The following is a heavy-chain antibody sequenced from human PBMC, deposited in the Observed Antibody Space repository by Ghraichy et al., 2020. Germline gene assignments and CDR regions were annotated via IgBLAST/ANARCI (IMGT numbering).Heavy chain of an antibody. CDR1: GLTFSNFA. Sequence: LSLTCAVSGLTFSNFAMAWVRQAPGKGLEWVSTLSGSGGSIWYADSGKGRFIISRDNSRRTFYLQMNSLRAEDTAVYYCAKGKGSGSYVNWSFNIWGRGTPVTVSP. J-gene: IGHJ2*01. CDR3: AKGKGSGSYVNWSFNI. D-gene: IGHD1-26*01. V-gene: IGHV3-23*01. CDR2: LSGSGGSI.